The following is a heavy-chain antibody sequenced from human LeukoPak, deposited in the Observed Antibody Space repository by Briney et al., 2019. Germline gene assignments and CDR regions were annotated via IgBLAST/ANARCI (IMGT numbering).Heavy chain of an antibody. V-gene: IGHV3-21*01. CDR3: ARGTLWQLDSHFDY. J-gene: IGHJ4*02. CDR2: TSSSSSYI. Sequence: GGSLRLSCAASGFTFSSYSMNWVRQAPGKGLEWVSSTSSSSSYIYYADSVKGRFTISRDNAKNSLYLQMNSLRAEDTAVYYCARGTLWQLDSHFDYWGQGTLVTVSS. CDR1: GFTFSSYS. D-gene: IGHD6-6*01.